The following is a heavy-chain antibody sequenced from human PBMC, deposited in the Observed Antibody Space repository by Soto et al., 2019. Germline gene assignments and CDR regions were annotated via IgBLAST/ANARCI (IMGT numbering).Heavy chain of an antibody. V-gene: IGHV3-48*01. Sequence: GGSLRLSCAASGFTFSSYSMNWVRQAPGKGLEWVSYISSSSSTIYYADSVKGRFTISRDNAKNSLYLQMNSLRAEDTAVYYCARGKSYYYYMDVWGKGTTVTVSS. CDR1: GFTFSSYS. J-gene: IGHJ6*03. CDR2: ISSSSSTI. CDR3: ARGKSYYYYMDV.